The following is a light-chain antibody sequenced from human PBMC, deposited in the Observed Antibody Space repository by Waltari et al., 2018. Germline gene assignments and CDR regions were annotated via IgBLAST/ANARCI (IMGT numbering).Light chain of an antibody. V-gene: IGLV2-8*01. J-gene: IGLJ1*01. CDR1: SSDVGGYNH. CDR2: EVS. Sequence: QSALTQPPSASGSPGQSVTISCTGTSSDVGGYNHVPWYQQHPGKAPKLMIYEVSKPPSGLPGRFSCSESGNTSFLTVSGLPADDAADYYCSSYAGSNNYVFGAGTKVTVL. CDR3: SSYAGSNNYV.